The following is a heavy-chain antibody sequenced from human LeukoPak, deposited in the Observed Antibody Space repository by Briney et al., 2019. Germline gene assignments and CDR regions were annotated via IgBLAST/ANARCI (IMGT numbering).Heavy chain of an antibody. CDR1: GDSVSSSY. D-gene: IGHD2-15*01. Sequence: SETLSLTCSVSGDSVSSSYWSWIRQPPGKGLEWIGYIYYSGIINYNPSLKGRATIALDTSRNQFSLNLNSVSAADTAMYYCTKNAGRGRSNDFWGQGILVTVSS. V-gene: IGHV4-59*02. CDR3: TKNAGRGRSNDF. J-gene: IGHJ4*02. CDR2: IYYSGII.